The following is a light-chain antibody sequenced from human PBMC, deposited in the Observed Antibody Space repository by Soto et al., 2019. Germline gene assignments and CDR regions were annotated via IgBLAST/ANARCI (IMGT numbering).Light chain of an antibody. Sequence: DVQMTQSPSSLSASVGDRVTITCRASQSISRYLNWYQQKPGEAPTLLIYAASSLPSGVPSRFSGSGSGTDVTLNISSMHPEDIETYYRQQSYSTPPDSFGQANKLEIK. V-gene: IGKV1-39*01. CDR1: QSISRY. J-gene: IGKJ2*01. CDR3: QQSYSTPPDS. CDR2: AAS.